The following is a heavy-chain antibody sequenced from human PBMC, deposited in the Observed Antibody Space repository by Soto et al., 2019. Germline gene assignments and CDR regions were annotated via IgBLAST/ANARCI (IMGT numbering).Heavy chain of an antibody. D-gene: IGHD2-2*01. CDR3: ARDRSQSLCSSTSCSNYYMDV. J-gene: IGHJ6*03. Sequence: GASVKVSCKASGGTFSSYTISWVQQAPGQGLEWIGRIIPSGGITNYAQKFQGRVTMTRDTSTSTVYMELSSLRSEDTAVYYCARDRSQSLCSSTSCSNYYMDVWGKGTTVTVSS. CDR2: IIPSGGIT. V-gene: IGHV1-69*04. CDR1: GGTFSSYT.